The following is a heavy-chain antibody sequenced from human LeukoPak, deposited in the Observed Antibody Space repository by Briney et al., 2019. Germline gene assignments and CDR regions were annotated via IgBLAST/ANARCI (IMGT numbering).Heavy chain of an antibody. V-gene: IGHV3-30*18. CDR2: ISYDGSNK. CDR3: AKDRGSYGYEGGIGY. J-gene: IGHJ4*02. Sequence: GGSLRLSCAASGFTFSSYGMHWVRQAPGKGLEWVAVISYDGSNKYYADSVKGRFTISRDNSKNTLYLQMNSLRAEDTAVYYCAKDRGSYGYEGGIGYWGQGTLVTVSS. CDR1: GFTFSSYG. D-gene: IGHD5-18*01.